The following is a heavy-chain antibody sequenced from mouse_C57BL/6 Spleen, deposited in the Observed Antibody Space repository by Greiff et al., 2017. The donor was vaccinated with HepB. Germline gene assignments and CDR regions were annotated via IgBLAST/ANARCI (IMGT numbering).Heavy chain of an antibody. CDR2: IDPETGGT. CDR1: GYTFTDYE. V-gene: IGHV1-15*01. Sequence: VQLVESGAELVRPGASVTLSCKASGYTFTDYEMHWVKQTPVHGLEWIGAIDPETGGTAYNQKFKGKAILTADKSSSTAYMELRSLTSEDSAVYYCTRPYYGSTWFAYWGQGTLVTVSA. D-gene: IGHD1-1*01. J-gene: IGHJ3*01. CDR3: TRPYYGSTWFAY.